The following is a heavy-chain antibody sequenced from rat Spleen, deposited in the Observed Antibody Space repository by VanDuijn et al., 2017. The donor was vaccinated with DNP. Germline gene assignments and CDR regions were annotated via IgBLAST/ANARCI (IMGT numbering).Heavy chain of an antibody. CDR3: VRRKWGGHFDS. CDR1: GFTFSDYN. CDR2: IFYDGSST. V-gene: IGHV5-7*01. Sequence: EVQLVESGGGLVQPGRSLKLSCAASGFTFSDYNMAWVRQAPKKGLEWVATIFYDGSSTYYRDSVKGRFTISRDIAKSTLYLQMDSLRSEDTATYYCVRRKWGGHFDSWGQGVMVTVSS. D-gene: IGHD1-1*01. J-gene: IGHJ2*01.